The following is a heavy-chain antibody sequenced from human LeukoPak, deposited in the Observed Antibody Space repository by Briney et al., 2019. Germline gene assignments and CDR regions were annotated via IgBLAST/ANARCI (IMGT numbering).Heavy chain of an antibody. V-gene: IGHV3-30*02. CDR2: IPYDGLNK. J-gene: IGHJ4*02. Sequence: PGGSLRLSCAASGFTFSSYGMNWVRQAPGKGLEWVALIPYDGLNKYYADSVRGRFTISRDNSKNTLYLQINNLRAEDTAVYYCAKDHEGGYNLYYFDYWGQGTLVTVSS. D-gene: IGHD5-24*01. CDR1: GFTFSSYG. CDR3: AKDHEGGYNLYYFDY.